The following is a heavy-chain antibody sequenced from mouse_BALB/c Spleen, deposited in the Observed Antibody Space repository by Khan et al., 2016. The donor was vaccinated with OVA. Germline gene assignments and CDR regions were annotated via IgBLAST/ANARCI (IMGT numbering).Heavy chain of an antibody. CDR3: ARSTYRYAFAY. D-gene: IGHD2-14*01. CDR2: IIYSGNT. CDR1: GDSITSGY. Sequence: EVQLVESGPSLVKPSQTLSLTCSVTGDSITSGYWSWIRKFPGNKLEYMGYIIYSGNTYYNHSHNSRISITRHTSKNQYYQQLNSVTTEDTATYYCARSTYRYAFAYWGQGTLVTVSA. J-gene: IGHJ3*01. V-gene: IGHV3-8*02.